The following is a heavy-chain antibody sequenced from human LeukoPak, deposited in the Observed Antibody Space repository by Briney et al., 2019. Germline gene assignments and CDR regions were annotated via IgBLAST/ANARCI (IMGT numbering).Heavy chain of an antibody. CDR3: ARVIAVAGTQDWFDP. V-gene: IGHV3-7*04. Sequence: PGGSLRLSCAASGFTFSSYWMSWVRQAPGKGLEWVANIKQDGSEKYYVDSVKGRFTISRDNAKNSLYLQMNSLRAEDTAVYYCARVIAVAGTQDWFDPWGQGTLVTVSS. CDR1: GFTFSSYW. J-gene: IGHJ5*02. D-gene: IGHD6-19*01. CDR2: IKQDGSEK.